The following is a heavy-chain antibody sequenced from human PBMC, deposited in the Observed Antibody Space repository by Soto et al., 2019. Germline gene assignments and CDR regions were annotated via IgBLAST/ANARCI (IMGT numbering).Heavy chain of an antibody. D-gene: IGHD2-21*01. Sequence: SETLSLTCTVSGGSVSSGSYYWCWIRQPPGKGLEWMGYIHYSGSTNYNPSLKRRGIIPVDTSKYQISLKLSSVTAAETSVYYCARGNPNSSYFGMDVWGRGTTITVAS. CDR3: ARGNPNSSYFGMDV. CDR1: GGSVSSGSYY. CDR2: IHYSGST. J-gene: IGHJ6*02. V-gene: IGHV4-61*01.